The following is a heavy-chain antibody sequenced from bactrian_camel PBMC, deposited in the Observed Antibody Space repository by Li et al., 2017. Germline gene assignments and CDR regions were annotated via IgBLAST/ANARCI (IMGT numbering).Heavy chain of an antibody. J-gene: IGHJ4*01. CDR3: ATGSRYGVASFYKY. Sequence: QLVESGGGLVQPGGSLRLSCAASGFTFSSGYMSWVRQAPGKGLEWMCTIYYDGTNTYCADSVKGRFTISRDNAKNTLYLQMNSLKTEDTAVYFCATGSRYGVASFYKYWGQGTQVTVS. CDR1: GFTFSSGY. D-gene: IGHD6*01. V-gene: IGHV3-2*01. CDR2: IYYDGTNT.